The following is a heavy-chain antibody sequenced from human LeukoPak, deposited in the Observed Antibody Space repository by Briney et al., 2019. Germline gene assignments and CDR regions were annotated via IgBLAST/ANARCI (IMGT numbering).Heavy chain of an antibody. J-gene: IGHJ4*02. CDR1: GDTVSSSTAS. V-gene: IGHV6-1*01. Sequence: SQTLSLTCALSGDTVSSSTASSNWIRLSPSSGLEWLGKTYYRSKWYSDFAEYVKSRITIDPDTSKNQFSLQLNSVTPDDTAVYFCARGQTYSGRIFDYWGQGTLVTVSS. CDR2: TYYRSKWYS. CDR3: ARGQTYSGRIFDY. D-gene: IGHD1-26*01.